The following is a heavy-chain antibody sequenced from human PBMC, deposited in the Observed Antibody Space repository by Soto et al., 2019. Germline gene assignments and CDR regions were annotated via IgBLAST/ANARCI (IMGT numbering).Heavy chain of an antibody. D-gene: IGHD4-4*01. CDR3: ARVPHSNYYYYGMDV. Sequence: GGSLRLSCAASGFTFSSYAMHWVRQAPGKGLEWVAVISYDGSNKYYADSVKGRFTISRDNSKNTLYLQMNSLRAEDMAVYYCARVPHSNYYYYGMDVWGQGTTVTVSS. CDR2: ISYDGSNK. CDR1: GFTFSSYA. V-gene: IGHV3-30-3*01. J-gene: IGHJ6*02.